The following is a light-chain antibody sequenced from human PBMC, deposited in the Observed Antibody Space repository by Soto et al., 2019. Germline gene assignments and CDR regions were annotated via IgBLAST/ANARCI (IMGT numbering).Light chain of an antibody. CDR2: GAS. CDR1: QSVSSSY. Sequence: EIVLTQSPGTLSLSPGERATLSCRASQSVSSSYLAWYQQKPGQAPRLLIYGASSRATGIPDRFSGSGSGTHLTLTISRLEPDDFSVYYCQQYGSSPPVTFGGGTKVEIK. J-gene: IGKJ4*01. V-gene: IGKV3-20*01. CDR3: QQYGSSPPVT.